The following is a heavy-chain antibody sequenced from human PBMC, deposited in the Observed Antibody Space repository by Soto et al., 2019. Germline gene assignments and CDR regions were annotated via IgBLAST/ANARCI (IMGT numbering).Heavy chain of an antibody. CDR2: ISGSGGSA. J-gene: IGHJ3*02. D-gene: IGHD3-22*01. V-gene: IGHV3-23*01. CDR3: AKAPSHDYYYDSSGPDAFGI. Sequence: GGSLRLSCAASGFTFSSYAMSWVRQAPGKGLEWVSAISGSGGSAYYADSVKGRFTISRDNSKNTLYLQMNSLRAEDTAVYYCAKAPSHDYYYDSSGPDAFGIWGQGTMVTVS. CDR1: GFTFSSYA.